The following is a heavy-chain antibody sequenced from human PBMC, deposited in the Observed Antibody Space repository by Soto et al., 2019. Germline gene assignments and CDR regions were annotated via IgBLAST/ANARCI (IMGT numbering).Heavy chain of an antibody. D-gene: IGHD1-26*01. Sequence: SETLSITCTVSGGSISSSSYYGGWIRQPPGKGLEWIGSIYYSGSTYYNPSLKSRVTISVDTSKNQFSLKLSSVTAADTAVYYCARQGYSGSYSKNYYYYCGMDVWGQGTTVTVSS. V-gene: IGHV4-39*01. CDR2: IYYSGST. CDR3: ARQGYSGSYSKNYYYYCGMDV. J-gene: IGHJ6*02. CDR1: GGSISSSSYY.